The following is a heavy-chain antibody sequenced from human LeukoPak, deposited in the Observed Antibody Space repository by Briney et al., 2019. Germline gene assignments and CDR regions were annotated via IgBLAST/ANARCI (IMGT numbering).Heavy chain of an antibody. J-gene: IGHJ4*02. CDR3: ARGLRRWLRDPFDY. D-gene: IGHD5-12*01. Sequence: SETLSLTWAVYGGSFSGYYWSWIRQPPGKGLVWIGEINHSGSTNYNPSLKSRVTISVDTSKNQFSLKLSSVTAADTAVYYCARGLRRWLRDPFDYWGQGTLVTVSS. V-gene: IGHV4-34*01. CDR2: INHSGST. CDR1: GGSFSGYY.